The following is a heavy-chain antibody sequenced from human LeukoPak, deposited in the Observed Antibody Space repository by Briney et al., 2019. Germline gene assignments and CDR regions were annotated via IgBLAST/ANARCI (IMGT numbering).Heavy chain of an antibody. CDR1: GASFNTYF. CDR3: TSTRGGSYGIPYFDY. Sequence: ASETLSLTCAVSGASFNTYFWSWIRQSPGKGLEWGGEINHSGSINYNPSLTSRVTMSVDTSKQHFSLNLRSTTAADTAVYYCTSTRGGSYGIPYFDYWGQGTLVAVSS. V-gene: IGHV4-34*01. J-gene: IGHJ4*02. CDR2: INHSGSI. D-gene: IGHD3-10*01.